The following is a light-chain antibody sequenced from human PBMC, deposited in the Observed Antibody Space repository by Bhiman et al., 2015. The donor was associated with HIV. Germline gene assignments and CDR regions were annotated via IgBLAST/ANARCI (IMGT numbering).Light chain of an antibody. J-gene: IGLJ1*01. CDR2: QDN. Sequence: SFELTQPPSVSVSPGQTASIPCSGDKLGDKYACWYQQRPGQSPVLVIYQDNKRPSGIPGRFSGSNSGNTASLAISGLQSEDEADYYCAAWDDSLNGSYVFGTGTKVTVL. CDR1: KLGDKY. V-gene: IGLV3-1*01. CDR3: AAWDDSLNGSYV.